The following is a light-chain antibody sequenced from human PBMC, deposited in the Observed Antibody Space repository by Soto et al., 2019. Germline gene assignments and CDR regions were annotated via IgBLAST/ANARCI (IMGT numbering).Light chain of an antibody. Sequence: DIQMTQSPSSLSASVGDRVTITCQASQDISNYLNWFQQKQGKAPKVLISEASYLQTGVPSRFSGSQSGADFTFTISSLQPEDIATYYCQQYEKPPYTFGQGTKLEIQ. J-gene: IGKJ2*01. CDR1: QDISNY. V-gene: IGKV1-33*01. CDR3: QQYEKPPYT. CDR2: EAS.